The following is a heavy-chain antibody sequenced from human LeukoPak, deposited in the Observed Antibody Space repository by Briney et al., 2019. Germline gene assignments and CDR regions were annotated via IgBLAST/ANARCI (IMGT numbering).Heavy chain of an antibody. CDR1: GASISSYH. D-gene: IGHD5-24*01. Sequence: ASETLSLTCTVSGASISSYHWSWIRQPPGKGLEWIGYMYYSGSTNYNPSLKSRVTMSLDTSKNQFSLKLRSVTAADTAIYYCARKDGDYWGQGTLVTDSS. V-gene: IGHV4-59*01. CDR3: ARKDGDY. J-gene: IGHJ4*02. CDR2: MYYSGST.